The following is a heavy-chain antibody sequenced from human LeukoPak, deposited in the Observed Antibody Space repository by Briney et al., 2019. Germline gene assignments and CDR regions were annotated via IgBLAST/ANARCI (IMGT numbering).Heavy chain of an antibody. CDR3: ARVRSRYGPFDY. CDR1: GYTFTSYY. V-gene: IGHV1-46*01. D-gene: IGHD6-13*01. CDR2: INPSGGST. Sequence: ASVKVSCKASGYTFTSYYMHWARQAPGQGLEWMGIINPSGGSTSYAQKFQGRVTMTRDTSTSTVSMELSSLRSEDTAVYYCARVRSRYGPFDYWGQGTLVTVSS. J-gene: IGHJ4*02.